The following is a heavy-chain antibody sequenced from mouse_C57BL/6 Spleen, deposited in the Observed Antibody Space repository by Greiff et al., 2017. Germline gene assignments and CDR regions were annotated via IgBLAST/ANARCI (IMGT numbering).Heavy chain of an antibody. CDR2: IDPETGGT. Sequence: VQLQQSGAELVRPGASVTLSCKASGYTFTDYEMHWVKQTPVHGLEWIGAIDPETGGTAYNQKFKGKAILTADKSSSTAYMELRSLTSEDSSVYYCTSGGGWYFDVWGTGTTVTVSS. CDR1: GYTFTDYE. J-gene: IGHJ1*03. CDR3: TSGGGWYFDV. V-gene: IGHV1-15*01.